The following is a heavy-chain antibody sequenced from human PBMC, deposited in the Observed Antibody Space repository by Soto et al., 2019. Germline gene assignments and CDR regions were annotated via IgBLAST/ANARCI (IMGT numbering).Heavy chain of an antibody. CDR2: ITSSGDYT. D-gene: IGHD6-19*01. CDR1: GFTFISYT. V-gene: IGHV3-23*01. Sequence: GVSLRLSCTASGFTFISYTMSWVRQAPGKRLEWVSAITSSGDYTTHADSVKGRFTISRDNSKNTLYLQMNSLRAEDTAVYYCAKGVPGIAVAGTGYFQHWGQGTLVTVSS. CDR3: AKGVPGIAVAGTGYFQH. J-gene: IGHJ1*01.